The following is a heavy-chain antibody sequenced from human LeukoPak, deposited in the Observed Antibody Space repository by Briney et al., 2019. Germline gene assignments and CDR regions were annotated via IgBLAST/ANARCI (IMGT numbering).Heavy chain of an antibody. V-gene: IGHV3-30-3*01. CDR3: ARDAGAGPHYYYGMDV. CDR2: ISYDENNK. CDR1: GFTFSSYA. Sequence: GGSLRLSCAASGFTFSSYAMYWVRQAPGKGLEWVAVISYDENNKYYAASVKGRFTISRDNSKNTLYLQMNSLRAEDTAVYYCARDAGAGPHYYYGMDVWGQGTTVTVSS. D-gene: IGHD3-10*01. J-gene: IGHJ6*02.